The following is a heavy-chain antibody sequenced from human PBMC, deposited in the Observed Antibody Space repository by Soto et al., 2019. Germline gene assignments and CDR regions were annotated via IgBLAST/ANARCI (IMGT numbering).Heavy chain of an antibody. D-gene: IGHD5-18*01. Sequence: EVQLVESGGGLVQPGVSLRLSCGASGFTFMTYWLSWVRQVPGKGLEWVANINQDGSEKNYVDSVKGRFTISRDNAKNSLYLQMSSLRAEDTALYYCARDGSTSWYSYDYHGMDVWGQGTTVTVSS. J-gene: IGHJ6*02. CDR2: INQDGSEK. V-gene: IGHV3-7*05. CDR1: GFTFMTYW. CDR3: ARDGSTSWYSYDYHGMDV.